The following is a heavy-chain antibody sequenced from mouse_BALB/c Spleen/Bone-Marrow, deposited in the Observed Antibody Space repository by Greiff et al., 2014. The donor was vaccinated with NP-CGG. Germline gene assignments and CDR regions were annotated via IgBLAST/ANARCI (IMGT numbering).Heavy chain of an antibody. Sequence: QVQLQQSGPGLVASSQSLSITCTVSGFSLTSYGVHWVRQPPGKGLEWLVVIWSDGSTTYNSSLKSRLNIRKDNSKSQVFLKVNSLQTDDTAMYYCARTGTYYAMDYWGQGTSVTVSS. J-gene: IGHJ4*01. D-gene: IGHD4-1*01. V-gene: IGHV2-6*02. CDR2: IWSDGST. CDR1: GFSLTSYG. CDR3: ARTGTYYAMDY.